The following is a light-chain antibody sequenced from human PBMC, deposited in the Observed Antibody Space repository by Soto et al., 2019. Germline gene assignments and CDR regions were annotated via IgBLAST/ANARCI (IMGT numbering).Light chain of an antibody. CDR2: AVS. CDR1: QGISNY. J-gene: IGKJ4*01. CDR3: QQYNSAPLT. Sequence: DIQMTQSPSSLSASVGDRVTITCRASQGISNYVAWYQQKPGKVPKLLIYAVSTFQSGVPSRFSASRSGTDFTRTSSSLQPEDVATYYWQQYNSAPLTFGGCTKVEIK. V-gene: IGKV1-27*01.